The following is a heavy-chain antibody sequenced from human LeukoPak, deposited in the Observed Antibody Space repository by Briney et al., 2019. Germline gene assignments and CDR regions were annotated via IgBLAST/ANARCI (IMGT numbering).Heavy chain of an antibody. V-gene: IGHV4-34*01. CDR2: INHSGST. D-gene: IGHD6-6*01. J-gene: IGHJ4*02. CDR1: GGSFSGYY. CDR3: ARSIAARPGYFDY. Sequence: PSETLSLTCAVYGGSFSGYYWSWIRQPPGKGLEWIGEINHSGSTNYNPSLKSRVTISVDRSKNQFSLKLSSVTAADTAVYYCARSIAARPGYFDYWGQGTLVTVSS.